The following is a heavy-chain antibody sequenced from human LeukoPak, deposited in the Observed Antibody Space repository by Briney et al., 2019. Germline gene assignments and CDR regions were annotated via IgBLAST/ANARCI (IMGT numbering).Heavy chain of an antibody. CDR3: ARGIGSGSYPYYYYYMDV. V-gene: IGHV3-48*03. Sequence: PGGSLRLSCAASGFTFSSYEMNWVRQAPGKGLEWVSYISSSGSTIYYADSVKGRFTISRDDAENSLYLQMNSLRAEDTAVYYCARGIGSGSYPYYYYYMDVWGKGTTVTVSS. J-gene: IGHJ6*03. CDR2: ISSSGSTI. CDR1: GFTFSSYE. D-gene: IGHD3-10*01.